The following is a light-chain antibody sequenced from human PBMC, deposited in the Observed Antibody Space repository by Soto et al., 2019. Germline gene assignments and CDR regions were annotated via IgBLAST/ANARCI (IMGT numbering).Light chain of an antibody. Sequence: DIQMTQSPSTLSAPVGDRVTITCRASQSSSSWLAWYQQKPGKAPKLLIYDASSLESGVPSRFSGSGSGTEFTLTITSLQPDDFATYYCQQYNSYPWTFGQGTKVDIK. V-gene: IGKV1-5*01. CDR1: QSSSSW. J-gene: IGKJ1*01. CDR2: DAS. CDR3: QQYNSYPWT.